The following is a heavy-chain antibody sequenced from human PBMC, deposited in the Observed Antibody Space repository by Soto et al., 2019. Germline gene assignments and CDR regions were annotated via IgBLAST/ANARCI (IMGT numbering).Heavy chain of an antibody. D-gene: IGHD1-26*01. CDR2: IIPSDGTT. CDR1: GGTISSFA. J-gene: IGHJ4*02. Sequence: QVQLVQSGAEVKKPGSSVKVSCTTSGGTISSFAINWVRQAPGQGLEWMGGIIPSDGTTKYAEKFQGRVTITADASTSTADMDLSSLTSEDTAVYYCARSFPKCRRGGVAFDYWGQGTLLTVSP. CDR3: ARSFPKCRRGGVAFDY. V-gene: IGHV1-69*01.